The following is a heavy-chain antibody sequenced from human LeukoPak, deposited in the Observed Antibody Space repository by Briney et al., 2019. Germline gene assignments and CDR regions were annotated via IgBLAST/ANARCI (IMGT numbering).Heavy chain of an antibody. D-gene: IGHD3-22*01. CDR2: IYYSGST. CDR3: AREVIVGGFDY. CDR1: GGSISSYY. V-gene: IGHV4-59*01. J-gene: IGHJ4*02. Sequence: PSETLSLTCTVSGGSISSYYWSWIRQPPGKGLEWIGYIYYSGSTNYNPSLKSRVTISVDTSKNQFSLKLSSVTAADTAVYYCAREVIVGGFDYWGQGTLVTVSS.